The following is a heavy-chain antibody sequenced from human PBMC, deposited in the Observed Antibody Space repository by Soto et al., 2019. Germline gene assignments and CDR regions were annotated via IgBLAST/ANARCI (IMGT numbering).Heavy chain of an antibody. J-gene: IGHJ4*02. V-gene: IGHV3-11*01. D-gene: IGHD6-13*01. Sequence: GGSLRLSFAGSGFDFSYYYMSWIRQSPGKGLEWVSYIDSGDGTTYYTDSVKGRFTISRDNAKKTVYLRMSSLRVEDTALYYCVRPYYSSSWFSFDRWGQGTLVTVSS. CDR1: GFDFSYYY. CDR2: IDSGDGTT. CDR3: VRPYYSSSWFSFDR.